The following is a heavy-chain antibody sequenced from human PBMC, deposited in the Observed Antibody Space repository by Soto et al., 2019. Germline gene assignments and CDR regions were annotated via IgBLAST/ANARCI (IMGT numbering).Heavy chain of an antibody. D-gene: IGHD1-20*01. CDR1: GFTVSSRY. CDR3: ARGVTVGVTGPDY. Sequence: EVQLVESGGGLIQPGGSLRLSCAASGFTVSSRYMSWVRQAPGKGLEWVSGIYTDGRTFYAASVKGRFTISRDNSKNTLYLQLGGLRAADTAVYYCARGVTVGVTGPDYWGQGKLVTVSS. J-gene: IGHJ4*02. CDR2: IYTDGRT. V-gene: IGHV3-53*01.